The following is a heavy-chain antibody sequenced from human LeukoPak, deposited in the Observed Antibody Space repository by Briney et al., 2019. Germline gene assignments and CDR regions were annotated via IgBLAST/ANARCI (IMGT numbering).Heavy chain of an antibody. D-gene: IGHD6-13*01. CDR2: ISAYSGNT. V-gene: IGHV1-18*01. Sequence: ASVKVSCKASGYTFTSYGISWVRQAPGQGLEWMGWISAYSGNTNYAQKLQGRVTMTTDTSTSTAYMELRSLRSDDTAVYYCARASSSLYHYYYGMDVWGQGTTVTVSS. CDR1: GYTFTSYG. J-gene: IGHJ6*02. CDR3: ARASSSLYHYYYGMDV.